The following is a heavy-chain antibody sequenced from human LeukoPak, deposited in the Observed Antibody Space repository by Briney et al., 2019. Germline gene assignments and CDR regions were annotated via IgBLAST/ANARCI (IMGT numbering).Heavy chain of an antibody. CDR3: AAMTSVTTGDY. V-gene: IGHV3-30*04. Sequence: GGSLRLSCAASGFTFSSYEMNWVRQAPGKGLEWVTVIAHDASNTIYADSVKGRFTISRDNSKNTLYLQMNSLRAEDTAVYYCAAMTSVTTGDYWGQGTLVTVSS. CDR1: GFTFSSYE. CDR2: IAHDASNT. J-gene: IGHJ4*02. D-gene: IGHD4-11*01.